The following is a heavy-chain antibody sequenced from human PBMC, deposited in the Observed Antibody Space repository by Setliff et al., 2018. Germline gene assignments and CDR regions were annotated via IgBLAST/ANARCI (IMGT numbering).Heavy chain of an antibody. Sequence: ASVKVSCKSSGFTFSSYGITWVRQGPTQGLEWVGWISAFSGNTHYAQKFQDGVTVTRDTSTSTVYMELRSLTSDDTAVYYCTRDRGHGARRPLFDYWGQGTLVTVSS. J-gene: IGHJ4*02. V-gene: IGHV1-18*04. CDR1: GFTFSSYG. CDR3: TRDRGHGARRPLFDY. D-gene: IGHD3-10*01. CDR2: ISAFSGNT.